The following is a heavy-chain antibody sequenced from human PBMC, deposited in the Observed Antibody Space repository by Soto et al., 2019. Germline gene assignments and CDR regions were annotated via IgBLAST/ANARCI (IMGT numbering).Heavy chain of an antibody. CDR1: GGSISSGGYY. V-gene: IGHV4-31*03. CDR3: ARVRYCSGGSCYSARFDP. CDR2: IYYSGST. Sequence: SETLSLTCTVSGGSISSGGYYWSWIRQHPXKGLEWIGYIYYSGSTYYNPSLKSRVTISVDTSKNQFSLKLSSVTAADTAVYYCARVRYCSGGSCYSARFDPWGQGTLVTVSS. J-gene: IGHJ5*02. D-gene: IGHD2-15*01.